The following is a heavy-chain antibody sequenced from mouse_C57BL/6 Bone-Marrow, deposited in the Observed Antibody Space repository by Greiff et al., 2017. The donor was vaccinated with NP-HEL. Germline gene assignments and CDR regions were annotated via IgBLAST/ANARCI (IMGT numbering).Heavy chain of an antibody. CDR2: ISSGGSYT. J-gene: IGHJ1*03. CDR3: ARRGTVVASYWYFDV. D-gene: IGHD1-1*01. CDR1: GFTFSSYG. Sequence: EVQLVESGGDLVKPGGSLKLSCAASGFTFSSYGMSWVRQTPDKRLEWVATISSGGSYTYYPDSVKGRFTISRDNAKNTLYLQMSSLKSEDTAMYYCARRGTVVASYWYFDVWGTGTTVTVSS. V-gene: IGHV5-6*01.